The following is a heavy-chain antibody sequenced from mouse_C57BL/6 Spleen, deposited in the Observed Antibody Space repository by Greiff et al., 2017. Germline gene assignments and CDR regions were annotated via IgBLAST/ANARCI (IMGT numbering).Heavy chain of an antibody. D-gene: IGHD1-1*01. CDR3: ARHEGRDYYGSGCCDY. V-gene: IGHV1-62-2*01. J-gene: IGHJ2*01. Sequence: VQVVESGAELVKPGASVKLSCKASGYTFTEYTIHWVKQRSGQGLEWIGWFYPGSGSIKYNEKFKDKATLTADKSSSTVYMELSRLTSEDSAVYFSARHEGRDYYGSGCCDYWGQGTTLTVSA. CDR2: FYPGSGSI. CDR1: GYTFTEYT.